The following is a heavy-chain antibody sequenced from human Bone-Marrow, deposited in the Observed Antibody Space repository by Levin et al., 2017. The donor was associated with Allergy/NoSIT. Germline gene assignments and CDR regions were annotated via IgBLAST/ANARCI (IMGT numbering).Heavy chain of an antibody. V-gene: IGHV3-23*01. CDR3: AKDKTFYLISGIFES. CDR2: ISVDGDRT. J-gene: IGHJ4*02. Sequence: GGSLRLSCVASGFTFQRYAMSWVRQAPGKGLEWVTGISVDGDRTYYAESVKGRFTISRDNSDNTLYLHMDSLRAEDTAMYFCAKDKTFYLISGIFESWGQGTPVTVSS. CDR1: GFTFQRYA. D-gene: IGHD1-26*01.